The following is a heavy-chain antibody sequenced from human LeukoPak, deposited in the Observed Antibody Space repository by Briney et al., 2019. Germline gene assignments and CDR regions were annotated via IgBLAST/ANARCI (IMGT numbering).Heavy chain of an antibody. CDR3: ARDRGYYDSSGYYDQ. V-gene: IGHV1-2*06. J-gene: IGHJ5*02. CDR1: GYTFTGYY. D-gene: IGHD3-22*01. CDR2: INPNSGGT. Sequence: ASVKVSCKASGYTFTGYYMHWVRQAPGQGLEWMGRINPNSGGTNYAQKFQGRVTVTRDTSISTAYMELSRLRSDDTAVYYCARDRGYYDSSGYYDQWGQGTLVTVSS.